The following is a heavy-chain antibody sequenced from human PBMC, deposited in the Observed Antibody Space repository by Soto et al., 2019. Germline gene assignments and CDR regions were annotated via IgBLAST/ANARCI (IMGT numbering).Heavy chain of an antibody. CDR2: ISGGNT. J-gene: IGHJ5*02. CDR1: GFTFSNYG. D-gene: IGHD2-21*02. CDR3: AKAPSSDSNSGACSLRS. Sequence: EVQLLESGGGLVQPGGSLRLSCAASGFTFSNYGMSWVRQAPGKGLEWVSSISGGNTFYAGSVKGRFTISRDNSKNTLYLQMNSLTAEDTAVYYCAKAPSSDSNSGACSLRSWGQGTLVTVSS. V-gene: IGHV3-23*01.